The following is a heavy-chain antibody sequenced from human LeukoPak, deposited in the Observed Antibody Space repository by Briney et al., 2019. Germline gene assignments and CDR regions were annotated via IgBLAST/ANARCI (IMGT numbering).Heavy chain of an antibody. Sequence: SGGSLRLSCAASGFTFSSYSMNWVRQAPGKGLEWVSSISSSSSRYIYYADSVKGRFTISRDNAKNSLYLQMNSLRAEDTAVYYCAREQQLVFYSWGQGTLVTVSS. V-gene: IGHV3-21*01. D-gene: IGHD6-13*01. CDR2: ISSSSSRYI. CDR1: GFTFSSYS. J-gene: IGHJ5*01. CDR3: AREQQLVFYS.